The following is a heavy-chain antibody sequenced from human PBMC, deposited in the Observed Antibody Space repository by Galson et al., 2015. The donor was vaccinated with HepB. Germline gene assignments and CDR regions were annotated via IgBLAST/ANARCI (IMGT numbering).Heavy chain of an antibody. D-gene: IGHD2-15*01. CDR2: ISPYNGNI. Sequence: QSGAEVKKPGASVKVSCKASGYTFTRFVITWVRQAPGQGLEWMGWISPYNGNINYVQKLQDRVSMTTETSTTTAYMKLRSLRSDDTAVYYCARGGFVAVVTATLNNWFDPWGQGTLVTVSS. CDR1: GYTFTRFV. V-gene: IGHV1-18*01. CDR3: ARGGFVAVVTATLNNWFDP. J-gene: IGHJ5*02.